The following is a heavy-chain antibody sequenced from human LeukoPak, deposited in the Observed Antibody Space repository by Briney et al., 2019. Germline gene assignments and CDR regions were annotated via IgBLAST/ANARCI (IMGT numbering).Heavy chain of an antibody. CDR1: GGAISSHY. D-gene: IGHD3-10*01. V-gene: IGHV4-59*11. J-gene: IGHJ4*02. CDR2: IYYSGST. CDR3: ARDRPSGDLDY. Sequence: SETLSLTCTVSGGAISSHYWSLIRQPPGKGLEWIGYIYYSGSTNYNPSLKSRVTISVDTSKNHFSLKLSSVTAADTAVYYCARDRPSGDLDYWGQGTLVTVSS.